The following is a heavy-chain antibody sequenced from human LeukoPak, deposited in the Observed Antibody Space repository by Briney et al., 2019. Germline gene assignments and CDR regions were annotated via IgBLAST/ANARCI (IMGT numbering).Heavy chain of an antibody. Sequence: GGSLRLSCAASGLTFSSYGMHWVRQAPGKGLEWVAVISYDGSNKYYADSVKGRFTISRDNSKNTLYLQMNSLRAEDTAVYYCASPRPGIAAAGNEKGAFDIWGQGTMVTVSS. J-gene: IGHJ3*02. D-gene: IGHD6-13*01. CDR1: GLTFSSYG. V-gene: IGHV3-30*03. CDR3: ASPRPGIAAAGNEKGAFDI. CDR2: ISYDGSNK.